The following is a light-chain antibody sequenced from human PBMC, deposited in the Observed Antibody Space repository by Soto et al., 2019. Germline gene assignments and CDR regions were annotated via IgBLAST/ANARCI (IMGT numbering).Light chain of an antibody. Sequence: DIQMTQSPSSLSASVGDRVIITCQASQDISKYLNWYQQKPGKAPKLLIYDASKLETGVPSRFSGSASGADFTFTISSLQPEDIATYYCQQYDNLPLTFGGGTKVEIK. J-gene: IGKJ4*01. CDR3: QQYDNLPLT. V-gene: IGKV1-33*01. CDR1: QDISKY. CDR2: DAS.